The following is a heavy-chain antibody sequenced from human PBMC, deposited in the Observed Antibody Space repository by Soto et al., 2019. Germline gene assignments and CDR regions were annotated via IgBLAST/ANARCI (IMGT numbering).Heavy chain of an antibody. D-gene: IGHD6-6*01. V-gene: IGHV3-23*01. CDR1: GFNFGSYG. J-gene: IGHJ6*02. CDR2: ISHSCNT. CDR3: AKLLESSYYNVMDV. Sequence: GASLRLSCAASGFNFGSYGMRWVRQAPGQGLEWVSSISHSCNTYYSDSVQGRFTISSDNSTKTLYLQMYSMSAEDTATYYRAKLLESSYYNVMDVWGQGTTVTVSS.